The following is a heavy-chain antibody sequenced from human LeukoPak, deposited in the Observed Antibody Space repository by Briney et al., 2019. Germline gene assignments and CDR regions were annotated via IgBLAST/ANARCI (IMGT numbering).Heavy chain of an antibody. Sequence: SQTLSLTCTVSGGSLSSYYWSWIRQPAGQGLEWIGRIYTSGSTNYNPSLMSRVTILVDTSKNQFSLKLSSVTAAETAVYYCARAGYCSSTSCPRHYYYYGMDVWGQGTTVTAAS. CDR1: GGSLSSYY. CDR2: IYTSGST. J-gene: IGHJ6*02. CDR3: ARAGYCSSTSCPRHYYYYGMDV. V-gene: IGHV4-4*07. D-gene: IGHD2-2*01.